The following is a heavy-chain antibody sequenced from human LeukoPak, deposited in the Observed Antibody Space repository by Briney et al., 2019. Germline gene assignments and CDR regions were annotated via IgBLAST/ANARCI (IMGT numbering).Heavy chain of an antibody. V-gene: IGHV4-34*01. J-gene: IGHJ6*03. Sequence: PSETLSLTCAVYGGSFSGYYWSWIRQPPGKGLEWIGEINHSGSTNYNPSLKSRVTISVDTSKNQFSLKLSSVTAADTAVYYCARRRGVTYRHYYMDVWGKGTTVTISS. CDR3: ARRRGVTYRHYYMDV. D-gene: IGHD3-10*01. CDR2: INHSGST. CDR1: GGSFSGYY.